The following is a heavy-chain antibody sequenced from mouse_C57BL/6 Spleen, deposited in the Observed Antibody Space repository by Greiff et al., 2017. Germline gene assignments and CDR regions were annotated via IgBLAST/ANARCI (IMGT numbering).Heavy chain of an antibody. Sequence: VKLVESGPGLVAPSQSLSITCTVSGFSLTSYGVDWVRQSPGKGLEWLGVIWGVGSTNYNSALKSRLSISKDNSKSQVFLKMNSLQTDDTAMYYCARADSSGYVSYAMDYWGQGTSVTVSS. CDR3: ARADSSGYVSYAMDY. V-gene: IGHV2-6*01. CDR1: GFSLTSYG. D-gene: IGHD3-2*02. J-gene: IGHJ4*01. CDR2: IWGVGST.